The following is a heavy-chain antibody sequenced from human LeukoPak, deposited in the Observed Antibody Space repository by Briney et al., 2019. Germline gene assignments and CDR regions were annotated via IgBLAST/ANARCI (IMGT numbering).Heavy chain of an antibody. J-gene: IGHJ5*02. CDR3: AGGTGPRSNNWFDP. V-gene: IGHV3-21*01. D-gene: IGHD1-1*01. CDR1: GFTFSAHT. CDR2: ISSSRGYI. Sequence: GGSLRLSCAASGFTFSAHTMNWVRQAPGKGLEWVASISSSRGYIYYADSVRGRFTISRDNADNSLFLQMSSLRAEDTAVYYCAGGTGPRSNNWFDPRGQGTLVTVSS.